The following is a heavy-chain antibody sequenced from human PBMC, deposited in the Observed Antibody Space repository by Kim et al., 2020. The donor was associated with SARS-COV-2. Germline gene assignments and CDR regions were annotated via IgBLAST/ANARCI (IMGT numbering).Heavy chain of an antibody. D-gene: IGHD4-17*01. J-gene: IGHJ5*02. CDR2: IYYSGST. Sequence: SETLSLTCTVSGGSISSGGYYWSWIRQHPGKGLEWIGYIYYSGSTYYNPSLKSRVTISVDTSKNQFSLKLSSVTAADTAVYYCARAPYDYGDYFWFDPWGQGTLVTVSS. CDR1: GGSISSGGYY. CDR3: ARAPYDYGDYFWFDP. V-gene: IGHV4-31*03.